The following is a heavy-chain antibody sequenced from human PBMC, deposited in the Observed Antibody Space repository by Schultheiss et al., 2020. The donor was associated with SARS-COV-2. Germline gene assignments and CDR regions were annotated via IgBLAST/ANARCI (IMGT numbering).Heavy chain of an antibody. CDR1: GGSISDYY. D-gene: IGHD2-15*01. CDR2: IYYSGST. J-gene: IGHJ5*02. V-gene: IGHV4-59*08. CDR3: AGGGQDIVVVVAATGGWFDP. Sequence: SETLSLTCTVSGGSISDYYWSWIRQPPGKGLEWIGYIYYSGSTNYNPSLKSRVTISVDTSKNQFSLKLSSVTAADTAVYYCAGGGQDIVVVVAATGGWFDPWGQGTLVTVSS.